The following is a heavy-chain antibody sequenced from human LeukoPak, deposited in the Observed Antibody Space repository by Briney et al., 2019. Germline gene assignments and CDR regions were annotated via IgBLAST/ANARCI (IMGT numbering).Heavy chain of an antibody. CDR2: ISYSGST. CDR3: AADLDLTGRPVDY. D-gene: IGHD3-9*01. CDR1: GGSISSYY. V-gene: IGHV4-59*08. Sequence: PSETLSLTCTVSGGSISSYYWSWIRQPPGKGLEWIGYISYSGSTNSNPSLKSRVTISLDTSKNQFSLKLSSVTAADTAVYYCAADLDLTGRPVDYWGQGTLVTVSS. J-gene: IGHJ4*02.